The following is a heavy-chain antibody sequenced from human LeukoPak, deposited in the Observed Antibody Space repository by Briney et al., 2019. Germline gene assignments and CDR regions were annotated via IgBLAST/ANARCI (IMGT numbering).Heavy chain of an antibody. J-gene: IGHJ4*01. D-gene: IGHD1-1*01. V-gene: IGHV1-69-2*01. CDR2: VDPEDGET. CDR3: ATLELERRSDIDY. CDR1: GYTFTDYY. Sequence: ATVKISCKVSGYTFTDYYMHWVQQAPGKGLEWMGLVDPEDGETIYAEKFQGRVTITADTSTGTAYMELSSLRSEDTAVYYCATLELERRSDIDYWGQGTLVTVSS.